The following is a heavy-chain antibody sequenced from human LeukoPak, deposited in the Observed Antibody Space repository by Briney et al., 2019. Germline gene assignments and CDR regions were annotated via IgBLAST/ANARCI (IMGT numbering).Heavy chain of an antibody. CDR1: GFTFSSYA. Sequence: GGSLRLFCAASGFTFSSYAMHWVRQAPGKGLEWVAVIWYDGSNKYYADSVKGRFTISRDNSKNTLYLQMNSLRAEDTAVYYCARDRYSGSYYPYFDYWGQGTLVTVSS. V-gene: IGHV3-33*08. CDR3: ARDRYSGSYYPYFDY. CDR2: IWYDGSNK. J-gene: IGHJ4*02. D-gene: IGHD1-26*01.